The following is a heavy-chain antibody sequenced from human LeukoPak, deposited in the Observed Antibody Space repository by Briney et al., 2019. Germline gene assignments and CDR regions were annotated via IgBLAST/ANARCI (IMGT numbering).Heavy chain of an antibody. CDR3: ARGDYDFWSGRINWFDP. CDR2: TYYRSKWYN. V-gene: IGHV6-1*01. D-gene: IGHD3-3*01. CDR1: GDSVSSNSAA. J-gene: IGHJ5*02. Sequence: SQTLSLTCAISGDSVSSNSAAWNWIRQSPSRGLEWLGRTYYRSKWYNDYAVSVKSRITINPDTSKNQFSLQLNSVTPEDTAVYYCARGDYDFWSGRINWFDPWGQGTLVTVSS.